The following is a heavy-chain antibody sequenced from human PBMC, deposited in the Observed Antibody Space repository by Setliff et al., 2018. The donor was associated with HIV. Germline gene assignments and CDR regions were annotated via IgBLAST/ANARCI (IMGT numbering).Heavy chain of an antibody. Sequence: GASVKVSCKASGGTFSSYAISWVRQAPGQGLEWMGGIIPIFGTANYAQKFQGRVTITTDESTSTAYMELSSLRSEDTAVYYCARSQDAKLGLDAFDIWGQGTVVTVSS. V-gene: IGHV1-69*05. D-gene: IGHD6-13*01. CDR2: IIPIFGTA. J-gene: IGHJ3*02. CDR3: ARSQDAKLGLDAFDI. CDR1: GGTFSSYA.